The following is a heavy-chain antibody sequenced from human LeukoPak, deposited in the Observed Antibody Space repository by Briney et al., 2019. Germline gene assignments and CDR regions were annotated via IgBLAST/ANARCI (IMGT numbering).Heavy chain of an antibody. CDR2: IKQDGGQK. V-gene: IGHV3-7*01. Sequence: VANIKQDGGQKYYLDSVKGRLTISRDNAKGLVYLQMNSLRGEDTAVYFCARIGYSSSSFDYWGQGTLVTVSS. D-gene: IGHD6-6*01. CDR3: ARIGYSSSSFDY. J-gene: IGHJ4*02.